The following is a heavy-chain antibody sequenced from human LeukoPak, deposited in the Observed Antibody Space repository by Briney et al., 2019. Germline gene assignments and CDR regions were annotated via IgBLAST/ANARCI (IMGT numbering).Heavy chain of an antibody. CDR2: IIPIFGTA. V-gene: IGHV1-69*13. Sequence: ASVKVSCKASGGTFSSYAICWVRQAPGQGLEWMGGIIPIFGTANYAQKFQGRVTITADESTSTAYMELSSLRSEDTAVYYCARLGYSSSSWDYYYMDVWGKGTTVTVSS. J-gene: IGHJ6*03. CDR3: ARLGYSSSSWDYYYMDV. D-gene: IGHD6-6*01. CDR1: GGTFSSYA.